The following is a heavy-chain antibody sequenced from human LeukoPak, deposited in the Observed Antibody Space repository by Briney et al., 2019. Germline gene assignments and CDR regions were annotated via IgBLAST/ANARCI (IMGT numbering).Heavy chain of an antibody. V-gene: IGHV1-2*02. J-gene: IGHJ4*02. CDR2: INPNSGGT. CDR3: ARDAPRGDVDY. CDR1: GYTFTDYY. D-gene: IGHD3-10*01. Sequence: GASVKVSCKASGYTFTDYYMDWLRQAPGQGLEWMGWINPNSGGTNYAQQFQGRITMSRDTSNSTAYMELSRLRTDDTAVYYCARDAPRGDVDYWGQGTLVTVSS.